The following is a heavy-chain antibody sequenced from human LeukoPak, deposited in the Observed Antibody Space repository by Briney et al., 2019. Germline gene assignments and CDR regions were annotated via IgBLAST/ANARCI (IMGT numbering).Heavy chain of an antibody. CDR3: ARRIPAAMPSNWFDP. Sequence: KASETLSLTCTVSGGSISSSSYYWGWIRQPPGKGLEWIGSIYYSGSTYYNPSLKSRVTISVDTSKNQFSLKLSSVTAADTAVYYRARRIPAAMPSNWFDPWGQGTLVTVSS. CDR1: GGSISSSSYY. J-gene: IGHJ5*02. CDR2: IYYSGST. V-gene: IGHV4-39*01. D-gene: IGHD2-2*01.